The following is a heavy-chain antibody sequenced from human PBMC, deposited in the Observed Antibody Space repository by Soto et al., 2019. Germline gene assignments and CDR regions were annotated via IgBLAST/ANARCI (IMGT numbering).Heavy chain of an antibody. CDR2: ISYDGSNK. J-gene: IGHJ3*02. Sequence: QVQLVESGGGVVQPGRSLRLSCAASGLTFSSYAMHWVRQAPGKGLEWVAVISYDGSNKYYADSVKGRFTISRDNSKNTLYLQMNSLRAEDTAVYYCARPITMVRGVIGDAFDIWGQGTMVTVSS. CDR1: GLTFSSYA. CDR3: ARPITMVRGVIGDAFDI. V-gene: IGHV3-30-3*01. D-gene: IGHD3-10*01.